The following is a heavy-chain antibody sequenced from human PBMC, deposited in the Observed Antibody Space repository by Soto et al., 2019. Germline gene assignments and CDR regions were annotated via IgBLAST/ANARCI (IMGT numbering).Heavy chain of an antibody. CDR3: ARTGHSGSYDY. CDR1: GYTFSTYY. D-gene: IGHD3-22*01. J-gene: IGHJ4*02. Sequence: ASVKVSCKASGYTFSTYYMHWVRQAPGQGYEWMGIINPSGGSTTYAQKFQGRVTITRDTSASTVYLDLSSLSSEDTAFYYCARTGHSGSYDYWGQGTLVTVSS. CDR2: INPSGGST. V-gene: IGHV1-46*01.